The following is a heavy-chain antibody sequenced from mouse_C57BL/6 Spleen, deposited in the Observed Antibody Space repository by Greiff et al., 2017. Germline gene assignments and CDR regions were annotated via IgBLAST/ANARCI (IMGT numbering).Heavy chain of an antibody. CDR1: GYTFTSYW. CDR3: AREGELLPGAV. V-gene: IGHV1-64*01. Sequence: QVQLKQPGAELVKPGASVKLSCKASGYTFTSYWMHWVKQRPGQGLEWIGMIHPNSGSTNYNEKFKSKATLTVDTSSSTDYMQLSSLTSEDAAVYYCAREGELLPGAVWGKGTLVTVSA. D-gene: IGHD2-1*01. CDR2: IHPNSGST. J-gene: IGHJ3*01.